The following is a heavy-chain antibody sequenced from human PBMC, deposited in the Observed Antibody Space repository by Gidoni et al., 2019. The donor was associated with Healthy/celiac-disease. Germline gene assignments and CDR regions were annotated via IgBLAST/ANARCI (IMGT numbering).Heavy chain of an antibody. J-gene: IGHJ4*02. CDR2: ISYDGSNK. CDR1: GFTFSSYG. CDR3: AKALGGAARPPHLLDY. V-gene: IGHV3-30*18. Sequence: QVQLVESGGGVVQPGRSLRLSCAASGFTFSSYGMHWVRQAPGKGLEWVAVISYDGSNKYYADSVKGRFTISRDNSKNTLYLQMNSLRAEDTAVYYCAKALGGAARPPHLLDYWGQGTLVTVSS. D-gene: IGHD6-6*01.